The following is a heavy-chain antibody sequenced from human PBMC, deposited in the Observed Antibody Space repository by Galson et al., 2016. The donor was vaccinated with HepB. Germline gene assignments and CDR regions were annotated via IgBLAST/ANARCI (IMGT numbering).Heavy chain of an antibody. CDR3: ASQPCSSTSCHDQSFDF. D-gene: IGHD2-2*01. J-gene: IGHJ4*02. CDR2: IYYSRSSGNT. Sequence: TLSLTCTVSGGSISSGDYYWSWIRQPPGKGLEWIAYIYYSRSSGNTYYTPSLKSRVTISVDTSRNQFSLKLTSVTAADTAVYYCASQPCSSTSCHDQSFDFWGQGTLVTVSS. V-gene: IGHV4-30-4*01. CDR1: GGSISSGDYY.